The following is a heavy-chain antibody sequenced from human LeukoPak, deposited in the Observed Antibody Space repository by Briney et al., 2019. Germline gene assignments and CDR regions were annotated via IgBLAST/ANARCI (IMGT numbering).Heavy chain of an antibody. V-gene: IGHV3-33*06. D-gene: IGHD6-19*01. Sequence: GGSLRLSCAAFGFTFSSHGMHWVRQAPGKGLEWVAVIWYDGSNKYYADSVKGRFTISRDNSKNTLYLQMNSLRAEDTAVYHCAKDRAVAGTQSGFEIWGQGTMVTVSS. CDR2: IWYDGSNK. J-gene: IGHJ3*02. CDR1: GFTFSSHG. CDR3: AKDRAVAGTQSGFEI.